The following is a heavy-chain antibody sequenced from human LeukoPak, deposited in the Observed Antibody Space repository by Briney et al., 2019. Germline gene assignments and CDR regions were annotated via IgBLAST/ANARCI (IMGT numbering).Heavy chain of an antibody. V-gene: IGHV4-61*02. CDR3: ARVPDWTYVPDY. J-gene: IGHJ4*02. CDR2: IKSSNT. D-gene: IGHD3-16*01. CDR1: GGSISSDRFY. Sequence: SETLSLTCSVSGGSISSDRFYWTWVRQPAGKGLEWIGRIKSSNTNYNPSLKSRVSISLDTSTNQFSLKLSSLTAADTAVYYCARVPDWTYVPDYWGQGTLVTVSS.